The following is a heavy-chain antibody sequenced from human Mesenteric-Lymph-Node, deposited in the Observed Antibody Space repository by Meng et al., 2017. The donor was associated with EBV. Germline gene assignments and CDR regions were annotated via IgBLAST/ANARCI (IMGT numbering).Heavy chain of an antibody. D-gene: IGHD3-9*01. CDR2: ITGNGGNT. J-gene: IGHJ4*02. CDR1: GFTFSSHS. V-gene: IGHV3-23*01. Sequence: QWFVVGGGLVQPGGSLRLSCAASGFTFSSHSMSWVRQAPGKGLEWVSAITGNGGNTYYADSVKGRFTISRDNSKNTVYLQMNSLRAEDTAVYYCARLTDYWGQGTLVTVSS. CDR3: ARLTDY.